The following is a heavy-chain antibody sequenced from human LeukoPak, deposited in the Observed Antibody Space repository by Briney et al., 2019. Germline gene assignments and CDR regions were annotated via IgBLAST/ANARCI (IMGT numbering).Heavy chain of an antibody. CDR3: AKDFYYDSSGYYNAFDI. CDR2: ISGSGGST. J-gene: IGHJ3*02. CDR1: GFTFSSYA. D-gene: IGHD3-22*01. V-gene: IGHV3-23*01. Sequence: GGSLRLSCAASGFTFSSYAMSWVRQAPGKGLEWVSAISGSGGSTYYADSVKGRFTISRDNSKNTLYLQMNSLRAEDTAVYYCAKDFYYDSSGYYNAFDIWGQGTMVTVSP.